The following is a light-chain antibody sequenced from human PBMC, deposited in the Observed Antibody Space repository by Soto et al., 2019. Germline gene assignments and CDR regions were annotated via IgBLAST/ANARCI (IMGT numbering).Light chain of an antibody. CDR1: QSVSSSY. J-gene: IGKJ3*01. CDR2: GRS. CDR3: QHYGISPFT. V-gene: IGKV3-20*01. Sequence: EIVLTQSPGTLSLSPGERATLSCRASQSVSSSYLAWYQQKPGRAPRLLIYGRSIRATGIPDRFSGSGSGTDFTLTISRLEPEDFAVYYCQHYGISPFTFGPGTKVDI.